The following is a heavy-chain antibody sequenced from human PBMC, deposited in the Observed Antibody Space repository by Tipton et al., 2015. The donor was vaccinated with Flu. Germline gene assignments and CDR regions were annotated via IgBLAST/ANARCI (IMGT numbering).Heavy chain of an antibody. CDR3: ASENVRSGRYFDY. CDR1: GGSISSGDYY. CDR2: IYYSGST. V-gene: IGHV4-30-4*01. D-gene: IGHD1-1*01. Sequence: LRLSCTVSGGSISSGDYYWSWIRQPPGKSLEWIGYIYYSGSTYYNPSLKSRVTISVDTSKNQFSLKLSSVTAADTAVYYCASENVRSGRYFDYWGQGTLVTVSS. J-gene: IGHJ4*02.